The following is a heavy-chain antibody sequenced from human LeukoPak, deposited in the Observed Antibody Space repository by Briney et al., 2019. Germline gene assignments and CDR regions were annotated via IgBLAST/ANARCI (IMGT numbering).Heavy chain of an antibody. CDR3: AKDLRRGHSGYNPGPFDY. Sequence: GRSLRLSCAASGFTFDDYAMHWVRQAPGKGLEWVSGISWNSGSIGYADSVKGRFTISRDNAKNSLYLQMNSLRAEDTALYYCAKDLRRGHSGYNPGPFDYWGQGTLVTVSS. D-gene: IGHD5-12*01. J-gene: IGHJ4*02. CDR1: GFTFDDYA. CDR2: ISWNSGSI. V-gene: IGHV3-9*01.